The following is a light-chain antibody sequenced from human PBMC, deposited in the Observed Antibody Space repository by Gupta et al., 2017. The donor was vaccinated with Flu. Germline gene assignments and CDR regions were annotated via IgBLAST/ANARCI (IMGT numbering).Light chain of an antibody. Sequence: QSSLAQPPSASGAHGLKGIISCSGGSSNVGRYYVSWYQQLPRTAPKLLIYKNDKRPSGVPDRFSGSKSGTSASLAISGLRSEDAADYYCASWDGSLCGWVFGGGTKLTVL. CDR2: KND. V-gene: IGLV1-47*01. J-gene: IGLJ3*02. CDR3: ASWDGSLCGWV. CDR1: SSNVGRYY.